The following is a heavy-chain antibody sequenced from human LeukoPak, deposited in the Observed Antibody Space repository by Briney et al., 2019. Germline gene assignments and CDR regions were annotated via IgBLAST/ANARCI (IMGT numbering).Heavy chain of an antibody. J-gene: IGHJ4*02. V-gene: IGHV5-51*01. CDR2: MYPGDFDT. D-gene: IGHD5-12*01. CDR1: GYNFTTYW. CDR3: ARHARVGYGDSIIDE. Sequence: GESLKISCQGSGYNFTTYWIGWVRKLPGKGLEWMGIMYPGDFDTRYSPSFQGQVTISVDNSIRTAHLQWSSLKASDTAMYYCARHARVGYGDSIIDEWGQGTPVTVSS.